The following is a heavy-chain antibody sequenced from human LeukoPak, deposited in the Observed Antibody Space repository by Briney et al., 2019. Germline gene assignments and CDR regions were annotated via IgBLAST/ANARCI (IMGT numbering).Heavy chain of an antibody. D-gene: IGHD3-22*01. Sequence: GGSLGLSCAASGFTFSDYYMSWIRQAPGKGLEWVSYISSSSSYTNYADSVKGRFTISRDNAKNSLYLQMNSLRAEDTAVYYCARDGYDSSGYYVIRDWGQGTLVTVSS. J-gene: IGHJ4*02. V-gene: IGHV3-11*05. CDR1: GFTFSDYY. CDR2: ISSSSSYT. CDR3: ARDGYDSSGYYVIRD.